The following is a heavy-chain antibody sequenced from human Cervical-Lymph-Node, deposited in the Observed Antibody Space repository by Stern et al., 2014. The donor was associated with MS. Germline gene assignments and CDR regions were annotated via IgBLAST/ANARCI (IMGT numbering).Heavy chain of an antibody. Sequence: EVQLVQSGGGLVKPGGSLRLSCAASGFTFSNHSMNWVRQAPGKGLEWVSSISSSSSYIYYADSVKGRFTISRDNAKNSVYLQMTYLRAEDTAVYYCARGQDSTKYGMDVWGQGTTVTVSS. CDR2: ISSSSSYI. V-gene: IGHV3-21*01. J-gene: IGHJ6*02. D-gene: IGHD2-15*01. CDR3: ARGQDSTKYGMDV. CDR1: GFTFSNHS.